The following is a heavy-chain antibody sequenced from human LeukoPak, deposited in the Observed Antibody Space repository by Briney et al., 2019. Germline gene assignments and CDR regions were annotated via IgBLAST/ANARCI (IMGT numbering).Heavy chain of an antibody. Sequence: GRSLRLSCTASGFSFDDYAMLWVRQAPGKGLEWVSGISWNSGSIGYADSVKGRFTISRDNAKNSLYLQMNSLRAEDMALYYCAKGIGAAANWCFELWGRGTLVTVSS. CDR2: ISWNSGSI. V-gene: IGHV3-9*03. J-gene: IGHJ2*01. D-gene: IGHD6-13*01. CDR1: GFSFDDYA. CDR3: AKGIGAAANWCFEL.